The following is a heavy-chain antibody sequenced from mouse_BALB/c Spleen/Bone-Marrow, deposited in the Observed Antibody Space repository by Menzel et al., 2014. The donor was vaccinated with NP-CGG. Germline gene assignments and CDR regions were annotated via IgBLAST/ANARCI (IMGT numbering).Heavy chain of an antibody. Sequence: EVQLQQSGGGLVQPGGSLKLSCAASGFDFSRYWMSWVRQAPGKGLEWIGEINPDSSTINYTPSLKDKFIISRDNAKNTLYLQMSKVRSEDTALYYCARLGYYGYFDYWGQGTSLTVSS. J-gene: IGHJ2*02. V-gene: IGHV4-1*02. CDR1: GFDFSRYW. CDR2: INPDSSTI. D-gene: IGHD2-3*01. CDR3: ARLGYYGYFDY.